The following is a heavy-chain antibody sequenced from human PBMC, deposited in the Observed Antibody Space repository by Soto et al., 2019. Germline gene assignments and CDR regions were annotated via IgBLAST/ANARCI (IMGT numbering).Heavy chain of an antibody. CDR1: GYTLTELS. D-gene: IGHD6-6*01. Sequence: ASVKVSCKVSGYTLTELSMHWVRQAPGKGLEWMGGFDPEDGETIYAQKFQGRVTMTEDTSTDTAYMELSSLRSEDTAVYYCATDLGIAARPGLDYWGQGTLVPVSS. CDR3: ATDLGIAARPGLDY. J-gene: IGHJ4*02. V-gene: IGHV1-24*01. CDR2: FDPEDGET.